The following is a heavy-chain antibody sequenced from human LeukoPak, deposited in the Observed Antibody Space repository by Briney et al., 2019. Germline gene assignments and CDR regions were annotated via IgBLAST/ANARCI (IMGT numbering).Heavy chain of an antibody. CDR1: GFTFSSHW. V-gene: IGHV3-7*01. CDR3: ASKLTTGS. D-gene: IGHD4-17*01. Sequence: GGSLRLSCAASGFTFSSHWMTWVRQAPGKGLEWVANIKYDGSDKYYVDSMKGRFTISRDNAKNSLYLQMNSLRVEDTAVYYCASKLTTGSWGQGTLVTVSS. J-gene: IGHJ5*02. CDR2: IKYDGSDK.